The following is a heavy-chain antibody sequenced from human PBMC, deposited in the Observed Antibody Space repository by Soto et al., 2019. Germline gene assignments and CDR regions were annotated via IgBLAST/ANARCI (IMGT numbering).Heavy chain of an antibody. V-gene: IGHV3-9*01. D-gene: IGHD4-17*01. CDR2: ISWNSGNL. CDR1: GFTFDDYA. J-gene: IGHJ4*02. Sequence: EVQLVESGGGLVQPGRSLRLSCAASGFTFDDYAMHWVRQGPGKGLEWVSSISWNSGNLGYADSVKGRFTISRDNAKTSRYLQMNSLRGEDTALYYCAMGASTTAFAFNDYWGQGTLVTVSS. CDR3: AMGASTTAFAFNDY.